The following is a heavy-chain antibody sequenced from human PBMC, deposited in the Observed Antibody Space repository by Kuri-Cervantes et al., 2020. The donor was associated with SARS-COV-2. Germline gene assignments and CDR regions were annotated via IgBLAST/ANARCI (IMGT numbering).Heavy chain of an antibody. CDR2: IYHSGST. Sequence: ESLKISCTVSGYSISSGYYWGWIRQPPGKGLGWIGSIYHSGSTYYNPSLKSRVTISVDTSKNQFSLKLSSVTAADTAVYYCARPGGFLDVWGKGTTVTVSS. CDR1: GYSISSGYY. CDR3: ARPGGFLDV. V-gene: IGHV4-38-2*02. J-gene: IGHJ6*04. D-gene: IGHD4-23*01.